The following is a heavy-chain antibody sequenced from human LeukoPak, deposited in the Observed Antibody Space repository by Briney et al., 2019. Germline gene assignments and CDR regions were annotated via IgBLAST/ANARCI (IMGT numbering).Heavy chain of an antibody. CDR1: GFTFSSYA. V-gene: IGHV3-30-3*01. CDR2: ISYDGSNK. D-gene: IGHD4-17*01. J-gene: IGHJ4*02. Sequence: GGSPRLSCAASGFTFSSYAMHWVRQAPGKGLEWVAVISYDGSNKYYADSVKGRFTISRDNSKNTLYLQMNSLRAEDTAVYYCARDPRLRPLTSSWLAYWGQGTLVTVSS. CDR3: ARDPRLRPLTSSWLAY.